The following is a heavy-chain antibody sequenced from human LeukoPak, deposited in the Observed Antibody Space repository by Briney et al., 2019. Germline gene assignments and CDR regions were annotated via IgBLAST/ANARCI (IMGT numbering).Heavy chain of an antibody. CDR2: IRYDGSDK. V-gene: IGHV3-30*02. J-gene: IGHJ4*02. CDR1: GFIFSSYG. CDR3: ARGGTGHYYASGTYYQSYYFDY. D-gene: IGHD3-10*01. Sequence: GGSLRLSCAASGFIFSSYGIHWVRQAPGEGLEWVTFIRYDGSDKYYADSVKGRFSISRDNSKNTLYLQMNSLRPEDTAVYYCARGGTGHYYASGTYYQSYYFDYWGQGSLVTVSS.